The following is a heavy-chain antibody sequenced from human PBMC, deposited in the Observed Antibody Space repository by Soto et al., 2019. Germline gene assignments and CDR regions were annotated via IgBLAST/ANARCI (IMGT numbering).Heavy chain of an antibody. CDR3: AKDRRAGGNSPFYFHF. Sequence: PGGSLRLSCAASGFTFSSYAMSWVRQAPGKGLEWVSAISATGGGTYYADSVKGRFTISRDNSHNTLYLQVHSLTAEDTAVYYCAKDRRAGGNSPFYFHFWGQGAQLTVSS. J-gene: IGHJ4*02. CDR1: GFTFSSYA. CDR2: ISATGGGT. V-gene: IGHV3-23*01. D-gene: IGHD3-16*01.